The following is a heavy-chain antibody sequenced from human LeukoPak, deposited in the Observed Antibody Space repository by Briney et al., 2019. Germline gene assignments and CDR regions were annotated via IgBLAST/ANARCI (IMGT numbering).Heavy chain of an antibody. CDR1: GFTFSSYG. Sequence: GGSLRLSCAASGFTFSSYGMHWVRQAPGKGLEWVAVIWYDGSNKYYADSVKGRFTISRDNSKNTLYLQMNSLRAEDTAVYYCARATGDCSGGTCYSELDLWGQGTLVTVSS. D-gene: IGHD2-15*01. V-gene: IGHV3-33*01. CDR3: ARATGDCSGGTCYSELDL. J-gene: IGHJ5*02. CDR2: IWYDGSNK.